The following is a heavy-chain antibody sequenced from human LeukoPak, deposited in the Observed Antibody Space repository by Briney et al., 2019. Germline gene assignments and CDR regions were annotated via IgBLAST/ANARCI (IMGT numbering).Heavy chain of an antibody. CDR3: AKDSGYSSSSFDY. J-gene: IGHJ4*02. Sequence: GGSLRLSCAASGFTFSSYGMHWVRQAPGKGLEWVAVISYDGSNKYYADSVKGRFTISRDNSKSTLYLQMNSLRAEDTAVYYCAKDSGYSSSSFDYWGQGTLVTVSS. CDR2: ISYDGSNK. V-gene: IGHV3-30*18. D-gene: IGHD6-6*01. CDR1: GFTFSSYG.